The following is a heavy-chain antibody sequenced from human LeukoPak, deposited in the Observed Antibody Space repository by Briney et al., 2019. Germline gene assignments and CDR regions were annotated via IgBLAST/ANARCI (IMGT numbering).Heavy chain of an antibody. J-gene: IGHJ6*02. CDR2: INPNSGGT. D-gene: IGHD3-3*01. CDR1: GYTFTGYY. V-gene: IGHV1-2*04. CDR3: ARERFLEWLPRHYGMDV. Sequence: RASVKVSCKASGYTFTGYYMPWVRQAPGQGLEWMGWINPNSGGTNYAQKFQGWVTMTRDTSISTAYMELSRLRSDDTAVYYCARERFLEWLPRHYGMDVWGQGTTVTVSS.